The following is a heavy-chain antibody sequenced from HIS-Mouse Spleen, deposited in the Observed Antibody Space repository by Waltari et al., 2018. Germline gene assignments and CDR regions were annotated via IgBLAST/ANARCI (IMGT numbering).Heavy chain of an antibody. D-gene: IGHD6-6*01. V-gene: IGHV3-74*01. Sequence: EVQLVESGGGLVQPGGSLRLSCAASGFTFSSYWMHWVRQAPGKGLVGGSRINSDGSSTSDADAVKGRFTISRDNAKNTLYLQMNSLRAEDTAVYYCARDLGYSSSSEVWFDPWGQGTLVTVSS. CDR1: GFTFSSYW. J-gene: IGHJ5*02. CDR2: INSDGSST. CDR3: ARDLGYSSSSEVWFDP.